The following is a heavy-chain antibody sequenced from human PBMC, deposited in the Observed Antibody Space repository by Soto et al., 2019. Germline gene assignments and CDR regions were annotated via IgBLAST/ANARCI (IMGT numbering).Heavy chain of an antibody. CDR3: ARQEGVRATLVGMDV. D-gene: IGHD1-26*01. Sequence: PGESLKISCKGSGYSFTSYWIGWVRQMPGKGLEWMGIIYPGDSDTRYSPSFQGQVTISADKSISTAYLQWSSLKASDTAMYYCARQEGVRATLVGMDVWGQGTTFTVSS. CDR2: IYPGDSDT. V-gene: IGHV5-51*01. J-gene: IGHJ6*02. CDR1: GYSFTSYW.